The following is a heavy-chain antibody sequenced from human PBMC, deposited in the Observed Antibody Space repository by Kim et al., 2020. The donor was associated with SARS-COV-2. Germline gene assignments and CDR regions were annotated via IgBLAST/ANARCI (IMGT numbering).Heavy chain of an antibody. CDR3: AKDQQDIVVVVAATPLDY. D-gene: IGHD2-15*01. CDR2: ISYDGSNK. J-gene: IGHJ4*02. CDR1: GFTFSSYG. V-gene: IGHV3-30*18. Sequence: GGSLRLSCAASGFTFSSYGMHWVRQAPGKGLEWVAVISYDGSNKYCADSVKGRFTISRDNSKNTLYLQMNSLRAEDTAVYYCAKDQQDIVVVVAATPLDYWGQGTLVTVSS.